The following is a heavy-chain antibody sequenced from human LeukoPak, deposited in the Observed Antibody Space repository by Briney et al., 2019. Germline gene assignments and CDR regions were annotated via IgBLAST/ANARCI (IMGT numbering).Heavy chain of an antibody. D-gene: IGHD6-19*01. Sequence: PGGSLRLSCAASGFTFSSYAMSWVRQAPGKGLEWVSAISGSGGSTYYADSVKGRFTISRHNSKNTLYLQMNSLRAEDTAVYYCAKDPLDSIAVAGTAAFDIWGQGTMVTVSS. CDR1: GFTFSSYA. CDR3: AKDPLDSIAVAGTAAFDI. J-gene: IGHJ3*02. CDR2: ISGSGGST. V-gene: IGHV3-23*01.